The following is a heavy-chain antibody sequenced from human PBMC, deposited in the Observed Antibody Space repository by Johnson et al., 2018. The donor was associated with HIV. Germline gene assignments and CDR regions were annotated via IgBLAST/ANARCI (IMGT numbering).Heavy chain of an antibody. V-gene: IGHV3-30*18. D-gene: IGHD2-15*01. CDR1: GFTFSSYW. Sequence: QVQLVESGGGVVQPGRSLRLSCAASGFTFSSYWMHWVRQAPGKGLVWVALISSDGSNKYYADSVKGRFTISRDNSKNTLYLQMNSLRAEDTAMYYCAKNGGVGGGSSNGAFDIWGQGTMVTVSS. CDR3: AKNGGVGGGSSNGAFDI. CDR2: ISSDGSNK. J-gene: IGHJ3*02.